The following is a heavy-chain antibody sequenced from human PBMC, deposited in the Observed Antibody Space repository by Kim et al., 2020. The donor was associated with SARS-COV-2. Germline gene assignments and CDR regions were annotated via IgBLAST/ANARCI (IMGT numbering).Heavy chain of an antibody. CDR3: ARANRYSSSWDRGYGFDY. D-gene: IGHD6-13*01. CDR2: INHSGST. J-gene: IGHJ4*01. Sequence: SETLSLTCAVYGGSFSGYYWSWIRQPPGKGLEWIGEINHSGSTNYNPSLKSRVTISVDTSKNQFSLKLSSVTAADTAVYYCARANRYSSSWDRGYGFDY. V-gene: IGHV4-34*01. CDR1: GGSFSGYY.